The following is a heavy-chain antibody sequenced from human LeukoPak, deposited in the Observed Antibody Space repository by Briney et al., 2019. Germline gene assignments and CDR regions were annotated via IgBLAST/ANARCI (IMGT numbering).Heavy chain of an antibody. J-gene: IGHJ5*02. V-gene: IGHV4-4*02. CDR2: INHSGST. Sequence: PSGTLSLTCAVSGGSISSSNWWSWVRQPPGKGLEWIGEINHSGSTNYNPSLKSRVTISVDTSKNQFSLKLSSVTAADTAVYYCARVEVLWFGEARGWFDPWGQGTLVTVSS. CDR1: GGSISSSNW. D-gene: IGHD3-10*01. CDR3: ARVEVLWFGEARGWFDP.